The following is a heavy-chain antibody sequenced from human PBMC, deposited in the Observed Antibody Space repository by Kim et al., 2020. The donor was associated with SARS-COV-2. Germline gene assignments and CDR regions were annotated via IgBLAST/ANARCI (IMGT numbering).Heavy chain of an antibody. Sequence: SETLSLTCTVSGGSNSSGDYYWSWIRQPPGKGLEWIGYIYYSGSTYYNPSLKSRVTISVDTSKNQFSLKLSSVTAADTAVYYCARTKRITIFGVVQWFDPWGQGTLVTVSS. CDR3: ARTKRITIFGVVQWFDP. J-gene: IGHJ5*02. CDR1: GGSNSSGDYY. CDR2: IYYSGST. D-gene: IGHD3-3*01. V-gene: IGHV4-30-4*01.